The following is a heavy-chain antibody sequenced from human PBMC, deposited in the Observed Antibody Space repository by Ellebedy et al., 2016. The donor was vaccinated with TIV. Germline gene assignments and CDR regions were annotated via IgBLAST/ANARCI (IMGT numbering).Heavy chain of an antibody. CDR2: ISAYNGDT. D-gene: IGHD3-10*01. CDR3: ARDIETRYYGSGSYAFDI. J-gene: IGHJ3*02. CDR1: GYTFTSYG. Sequence: AASVKVSCKASGYTFTSYGINWVRQAPGQGLEWMGLISAYNGDTNHAQKLQGRVSMTTDTSTSTTYMELRSLRSDDTAVYYCARDIETRYYGSGSYAFDIWGQGTMVTVSS. V-gene: IGHV1-18*01.